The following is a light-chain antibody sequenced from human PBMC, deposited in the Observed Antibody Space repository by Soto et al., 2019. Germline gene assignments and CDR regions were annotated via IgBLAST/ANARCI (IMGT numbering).Light chain of an antibody. CDR3: GTWDGALV. CDR1: RSDIGNNH. J-gene: IGLJ2*01. V-gene: IGLV1-51*01. Sequence: QSVVTQPPSVSAAPGQKVTIACLGSRSDIGNNHVSWYQQLPGTAPKLLIYDSNRRPSGIPDRFSGSRSGTSATLGITGVQPGDEATYYCGTWDGALVFGGGTQLTVL. CDR2: DSN.